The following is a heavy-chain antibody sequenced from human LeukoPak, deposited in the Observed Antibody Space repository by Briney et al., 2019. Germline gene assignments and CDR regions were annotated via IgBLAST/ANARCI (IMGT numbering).Heavy chain of an antibody. CDR3: ARDLGPLVVVAAFDY. D-gene: IGHD2-15*01. CDR2: IIPIFGTA. J-gene: IGHJ4*02. CDR1: GYTFTSYY. V-gene: IGHV1-69*13. Sequence: SVKVSCKASGYTFTSYYMHWVRQAPGQGLEWMGGIIPIFGTANYAQKFQGRVTITADESTSTAYMELRSLRSDDTAVYYCARDLGPLVVVAAFDYWGQGTLVTVSS.